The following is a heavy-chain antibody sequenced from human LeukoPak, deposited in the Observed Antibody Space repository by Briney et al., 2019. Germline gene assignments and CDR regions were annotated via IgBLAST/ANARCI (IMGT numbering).Heavy chain of an antibody. V-gene: IGHV3-30*04. Sequence: GGSLRPSCAASGFSFETYAINWVRQAPGKGLEWVAVISYDGSETKYADSVQGRFTVSRDNSKSTLFLQMNSLRPEDTAVYFCSRGVSYFYDAVGPYGQNYYGLDVWGQGTTVTVS. CDR1: GFSFETYA. D-gene: IGHD3-22*01. CDR3: SRGVSYFYDAVGPYGQNYYGLDV. CDR2: ISYDGSET. J-gene: IGHJ6*02.